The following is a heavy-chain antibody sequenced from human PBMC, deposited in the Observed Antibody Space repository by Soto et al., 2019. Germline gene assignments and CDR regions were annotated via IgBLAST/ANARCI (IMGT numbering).Heavy chain of an antibody. CDR3: ARGTPVPTYFFDS. V-gene: IGHV1-69*02. CDR1: GGTSSSYT. D-gene: IGHD4-17*01. Sequence: QVPLVQSGAAVKKPGSSVKVSCTASGGTSSSYTISWVRQAPGQGLEWMGRIIPMFGIAKYTQKFQGRVTITADKSSNTAYMELSSLRSEDTAVYYCARGTPVPTYFFDSWGQGSLLTVSS. J-gene: IGHJ4*02. CDR2: IIPMFGIA.